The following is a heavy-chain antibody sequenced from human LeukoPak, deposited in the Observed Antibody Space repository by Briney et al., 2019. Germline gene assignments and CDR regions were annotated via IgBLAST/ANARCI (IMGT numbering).Heavy chain of an antibody. CDR2: IIPILGIA. CDR1: GGTFSSYA. Sequence: SVKVSCKASGGTFSSYAISWARQAPGQGLEWMGRIIPILGIANYAQKFQGRVTITADKSTSTAYMELSSLRVEDTAVYYCARDRDGDYESYYYGMDVWGQGTTVTVSS. J-gene: IGHJ6*02. V-gene: IGHV1-69*04. CDR3: ARDRDGDYESYYYGMDV. D-gene: IGHD4-17*01.